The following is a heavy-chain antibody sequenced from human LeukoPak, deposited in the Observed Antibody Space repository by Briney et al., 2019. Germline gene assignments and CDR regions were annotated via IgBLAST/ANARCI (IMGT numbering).Heavy chain of an antibody. D-gene: IGHD3-22*01. J-gene: IGHJ4*02. CDR1: GLTFSSYA. CDR2: ISGSGGST. Sequence: PGGSLRLSCAASGLTFSSYAMSWVRQAPGKGLEWVSAISGSGGSTYYADSVKGRFTISRDNSKNTLYLQMNSLRAEDTAVYYCARSTQGSGYNYWGQGTLVTVSS. CDR3: ARSTQGSGYNY. V-gene: IGHV3-23*01.